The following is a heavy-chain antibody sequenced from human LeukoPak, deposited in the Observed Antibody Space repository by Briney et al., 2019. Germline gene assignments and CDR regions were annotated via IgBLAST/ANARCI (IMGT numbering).Heavy chain of an antibody. J-gene: IGHJ4*02. D-gene: IGHD2-15*01. CDR2: ITGDGGST. V-gene: IGHV3-43*02. CDR3: AKDTPGSCSGGSCYSSFDY. Sequence: GGSLRLSCAASGFTFDDYAMHWVRQAPGKGLEWVSLITGDGGSTYYADSVKGRFTISRDNSKNSLYLQMNSLRTEDTALYYCAKDTPGSCSGGSCYSSFDYWGQGTLVTVSS. CDR1: GFTFDDYA.